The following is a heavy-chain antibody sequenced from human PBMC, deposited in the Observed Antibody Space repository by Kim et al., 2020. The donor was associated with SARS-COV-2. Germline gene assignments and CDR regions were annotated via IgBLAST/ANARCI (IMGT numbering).Heavy chain of an antibody. J-gene: IGHJ4*02. Sequence: ADSVLGRFTISRDNSKDTVYLQMSSLRAEDTAIYYCSKGDSAEGTLRGAYWGQGTLVTVSS. V-gene: IGHV3-23*01. D-gene: IGHD1-1*01. CDR3: SKGDSAEGTLRGAY.